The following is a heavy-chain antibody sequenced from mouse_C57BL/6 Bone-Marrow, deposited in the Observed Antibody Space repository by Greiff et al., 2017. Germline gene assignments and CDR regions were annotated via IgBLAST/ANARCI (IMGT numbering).Heavy chain of an antibody. D-gene: IGHD2-4*01. Sequence: EVQGVESGGGLVHPGGSLSLSCAASGFTFTDYYMSWVRQPPGTALEWLGFIRNKANGYTTEYSASVKGRFTISRDNSQSILYLQMNALRAEDSATYYCARIGDYDGGSVDYWGQGTTLTVSS. V-gene: IGHV7-3*01. J-gene: IGHJ2*01. CDR1: GFTFTDYY. CDR3: ARIGDYDGGSVDY. CDR2: IRNKANGYTT.